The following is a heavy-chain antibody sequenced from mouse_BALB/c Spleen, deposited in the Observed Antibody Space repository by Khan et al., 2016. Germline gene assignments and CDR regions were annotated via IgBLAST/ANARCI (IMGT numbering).Heavy chain of an antibody. D-gene: IGHD1-1*01. J-gene: IGHJ1*01. CDR3: ARSNYVRDG. Sequence: EVQLVESGPGLVKPSQSLSLTCTVTGYSITSDYAWNWIRQFEGNKLEWMGYISYSGSPSYNPSFKSRFSITRDTSKNNVYPQLNSVTTEDTATYYCARSNYVRDGWGAGTTVTVSS. CDR1: GYSITSDYA. V-gene: IGHV3-2*02. CDR2: ISYSGSP.